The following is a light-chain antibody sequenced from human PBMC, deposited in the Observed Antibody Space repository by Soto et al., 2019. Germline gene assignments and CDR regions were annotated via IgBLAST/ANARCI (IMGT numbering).Light chain of an antibody. CDR1: RGISNF. CDR2: AAS. J-gene: IGKJ2*01. Sequence: DIQMTQSPSSLSASVGDRVTITCRASRGISNFLAWFQQKPGKVPKLLIYAASTLQSGVPSRFSGSGSGTDFTLTITSLQPEDVATYYCQKYNIVPYTFGQGTKLEIK. CDR3: QKYNIVPYT. V-gene: IGKV1-27*01.